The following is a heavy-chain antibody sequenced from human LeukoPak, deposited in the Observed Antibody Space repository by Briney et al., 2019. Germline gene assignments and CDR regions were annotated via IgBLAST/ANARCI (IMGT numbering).Heavy chain of an antibody. V-gene: IGHV3-48*04. CDR3: ARQRGDILTGYYMPRGFDY. CDR2: ISSSGSTI. Sequence: GGSLRLSCAASGFTFSNYSMNWVRQAPGKGLEWVSYISSSGSTIYYADSVKGRFTISRDNAKNSLYLQMNSLRAEDTAVYYCARQRGDILTGYYMPRGFDYWGQGTLVTVSS. CDR1: GFTFSNYS. J-gene: IGHJ4*02. D-gene: IGHD3-9*01.